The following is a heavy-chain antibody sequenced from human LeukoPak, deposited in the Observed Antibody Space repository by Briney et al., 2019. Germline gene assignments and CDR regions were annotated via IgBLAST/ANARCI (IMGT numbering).Heavy chain of an antibody. D-gene: IGHD3-10*01. CDR1: TFTFSTYN. CDR2: ITSSSTYT. V-gene: IGHV3-21*01. Sequence: GGSLRLSCAASTFTFSTYNMNWVRQAPGKGLEWVSSITSSSTYTFYADSVRGRFTISRDNAKNSLYLQMNSLTAEDTAVYYCARPLMYYYGSETYFWFDPWGQGTLVTVSS. CDR3: ARPLMYYYGSETYFWFDP. J-gene: IGHJ5*02.